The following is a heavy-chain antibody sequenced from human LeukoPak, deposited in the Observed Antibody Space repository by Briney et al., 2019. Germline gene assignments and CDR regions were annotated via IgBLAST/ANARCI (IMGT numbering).Heavy chain of an antibody. J-gene: IGHJ6*03. D-gene: IGHD2-2*03. CDR2: VYTSGST. Sequence: SETLSLTCSASGDSLSNGVYSWTWIRQSPGKGLEWIGYVYTSGSTYYNPSLRSRVAISVDTSNNQFSLRLNYVTAADTAVYYCVRGWIYYMDVWGKGTTVTVSS. CDR1: GDSLSNGVYS. V-gene: IGHV4-30-4*07. CDR3: VRGWIYYMDV.